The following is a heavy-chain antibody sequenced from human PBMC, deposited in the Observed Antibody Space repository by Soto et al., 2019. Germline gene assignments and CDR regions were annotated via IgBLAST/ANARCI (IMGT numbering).Heavy chain of an antibody. V-gene: IGHV4-59*01. CDR2: IYYSGST. CDR3: ARIVGGEWFDP. J-gene: IGHJ5*02. D-gene: IGHD3-16*01. Sequence: TVSGGSISSYYWSWIRQPPGKGLEWIGYIYYSGSTNYNPSLKSRVTISVDTSKNQFSLKLSSVTAADTAVYYCARIVGGEWFDPWGQGTLVTVSS. CDR1: GGSISSYY.